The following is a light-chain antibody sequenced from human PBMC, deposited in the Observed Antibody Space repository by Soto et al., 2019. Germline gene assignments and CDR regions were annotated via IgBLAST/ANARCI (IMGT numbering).Light chain of an antibody. Sequence: SYELTQPPSVSGALGKTARITCGGNNIGSKSVHWYQQKPGQAPVLVIYYDSDRPSGIPERFSGSNSGNTATLTISRVEAGDEADYYCQVWDSSSDRGVFGTGTKVTVL. CDR2: YDS. V-gene: IGLV3-21*04. CDR3: QVWDSSSDRGV. CDR1: NIGSKS. J-gene: IGLJ1*01.